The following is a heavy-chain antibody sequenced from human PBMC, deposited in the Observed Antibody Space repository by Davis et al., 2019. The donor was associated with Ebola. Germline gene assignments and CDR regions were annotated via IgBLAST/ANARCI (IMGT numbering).Heavy chain of an antibody. D-gene: IGHD3-16*01. Sequence: AASVKVSCKASGGTFSSYALSWVRQAPGQGLEWMGGIIPIFGAANYAQKFQGRVTITADESTSTAYMELSSLRSEDTAVYYCARDKTSYVYYYYGMDVWGQGTTVTVSS. J-gene: IGHJ6*02. CDR3: ARDKTSYVYYYYGMDV. CDR2: IIPIFGAA. CDR1: GGTFSSYA. V-gene: IGHV1-69*13.